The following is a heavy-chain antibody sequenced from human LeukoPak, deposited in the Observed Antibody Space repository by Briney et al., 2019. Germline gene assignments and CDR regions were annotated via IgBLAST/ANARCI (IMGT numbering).Heavy chain of an antibody. V-gene: IGHV4-34*01. J-gene: IGHJ4*02. CDR2: INHSGST. Sequence: SETLSLTCAVYGGSFSGYYWSWIRQPPGKGLEWIGEINHSGSTNYNPSLKSRVTISVDTSKNQFSLKLSSVTAADTAVYYCASGVEYSSDYWGQGTLVSVSS. CDR3: ASGVEYSSDY. CDR1: GGSFSGYY. D-gene: IGHD6-6*01.